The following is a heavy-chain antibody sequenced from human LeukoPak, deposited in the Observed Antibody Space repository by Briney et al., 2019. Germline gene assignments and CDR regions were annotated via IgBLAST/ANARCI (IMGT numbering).Heavy chain of an antibody. CDR3: ARDLSSIAAAGLDAFDI. CDR2: IYTSGST. J-gene: IGHJ3*02. V-gene: IGHV4-59*10. D-gene: IGHD6-13*01. Sequence: SETLSLTCAVYGGSFSGYYWSWIRQPPGKGLEWIGRIYTSGSTNYNPSLKSRVTMSVDTSKNQFSLKLSSVTAADTAVYYCARDLSSIAAAGLDAFDIWGQGTMVTVSS. CDR1: GGSFSGYY.